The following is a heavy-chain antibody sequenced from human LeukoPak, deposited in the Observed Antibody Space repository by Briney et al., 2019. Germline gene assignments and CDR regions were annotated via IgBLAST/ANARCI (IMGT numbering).Heavy chain of an antibody. V-gene: IGHV4-59*01. CDR3: AREGYYYGSGSYYNPFDY. CDR1: GGSISSYY. CDR2: IYYSGST. Sequence: SETLSLTCTVSGGSISSYYWSWIRQPPGKGLEWIGYIYYSGSTNYNPSLKSRVTISVDTSKNQFSLKLSSVTAADTAVYYCAREGYYYGSGSYYNPFDYWGQGTLVTVSS. D-gene: IGHD3-10*01. J-gene: IGHJ4*02.